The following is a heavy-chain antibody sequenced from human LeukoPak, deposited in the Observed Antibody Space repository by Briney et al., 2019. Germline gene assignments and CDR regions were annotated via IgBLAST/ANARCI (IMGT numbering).Heavy chain of an antibody. D-gene: IGHD3-3*01. J-gene: IGHJ4*02. V-gene: IGHV3-15*01. CDR3: TTVREFWSGLFDY. CDR2: IKSKTDGGTT. CDR1: GFTFSKCD. Sequence: TGGSLRLSCAASGFTFSKCDMTWVRQAPGKGLEWVGRIKSKTDGGTTDYAAPVKGRFTISRDDSKNTLYLQMNSLKTEDTAVYYCTTVREFWSGLFDYWGQGTLVTVSS.